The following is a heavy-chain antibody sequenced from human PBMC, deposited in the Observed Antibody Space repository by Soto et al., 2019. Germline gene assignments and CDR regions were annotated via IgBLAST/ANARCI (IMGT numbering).Heavy chain of an antibody. Sequence: PGESLKISCKGFGYTFSTYWIGWVRQMPGKGLEWMGIIYPGDLDTRYSPSFQGQVTISADKSISTVYLQWSSLKASDTAIYYCARSGFYFFDFWGQGTPVTVSS. CDR3: ARSGFYFFDF. J-gene: IGHJ4*02. CDR1: GYTFSTYW. D-gene: IGHD3-22*01. V-gene: IGHV5-51*01. CDR2: IYPGDLDT.